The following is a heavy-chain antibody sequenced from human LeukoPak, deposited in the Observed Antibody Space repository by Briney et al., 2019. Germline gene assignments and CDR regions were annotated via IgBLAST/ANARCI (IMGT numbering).Heavy chain of an antibody. CDR2: ISNGAGST. V-gene: IGHV3-23*01. J-gene: IGHJ4*02. D-gene: IGHD3-10*01. CDR3: AKDLVTGSLDY. Sequence: GGSLRLSCAASEFTFSSYWMSWVRQAPGKGLEWVSSISNGAGSTYYADSVRGRFSISRDNSKNTVSLQMNSLRAEDTAIYYCAKDLVTGSLDYWGQGTLVTVSS. CDR1: EFTFSSYW.